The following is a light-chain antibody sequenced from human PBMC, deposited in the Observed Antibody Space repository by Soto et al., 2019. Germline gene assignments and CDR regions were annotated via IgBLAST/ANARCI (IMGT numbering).Light chain of an antibody. Sequence: EIVMTQSPATLSVSPGERATLSCRASQSVSSNFAWYEQKPGQPPSRLIYGASTRATAIPPRFSGSGSGTESTLTISSMQYEDFEVYYCQQYNNWSPNTFGGGTKVEIK. J-gene: IGKJ4*01. CDR2: GAS. CDR1: QSVSSN. V-gene: IGKV3-15*01. CDR3: QQYNNWSPNT.